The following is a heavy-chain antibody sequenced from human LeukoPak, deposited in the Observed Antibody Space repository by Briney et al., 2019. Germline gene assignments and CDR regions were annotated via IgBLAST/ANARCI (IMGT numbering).Heavy chain of an antibody. CDR1: GYTFNDYT. D-gene: IGHD2-2*01. Sequence: SVKVSCKASGYTFNDYTMNWVRQAPGQGLEWMGGIIPIFGTANYAQKFQGRVTITADESTSTAYMELSSLRSEDTAVYYCAREPLGYCSSTSCRSFDYWGQGTLVTVSS. CDR2: IIPIFGTA. V-gene: IGHV1-69*13. J-gene: IGHJ4*02. CDR3: AREPLGYCSSTSCRSFDY.